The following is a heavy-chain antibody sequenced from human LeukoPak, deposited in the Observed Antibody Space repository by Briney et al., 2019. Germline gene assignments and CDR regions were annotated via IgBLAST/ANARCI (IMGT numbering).Heavy chain of an antibody. V-gene: IGHV3-9*03. CDR1: GFTFDDYA. J-gene: IGHJ4*02. Sequence: GGSLRLSCAASGFTFDDYAMHWVRQAPGKGLEWVSGISWNSGSIGYADSVKGRFTISRDNAKNSLYLQMNSLRAEDMAVYYCAKKTTDTSTWPLDYWGQGTLVTVSS. CDR2: ISWNSGSI. CDR3: AKKTTDTSTWPLDY. D-gene: IGHD6-13*01.